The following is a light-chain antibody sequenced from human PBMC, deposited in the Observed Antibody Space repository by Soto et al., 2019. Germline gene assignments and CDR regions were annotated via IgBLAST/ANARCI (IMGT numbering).Light chain of an antibody. CDR3: QHYVQALS. V-gene: IGKV1-33*01. CDR2: GAS. CDR1: QDIINH. Sequence: DIQMTQSPSSLSASVGDRVIITCQASQDIINHLNWYQQKVGKAPKLLISGASSLEAGVPSIFSGSGSGTDGTLTITNLQTEDIEKYYGQHYVQALSFGGGTEVEI. J-gene: IGKJ4*01.